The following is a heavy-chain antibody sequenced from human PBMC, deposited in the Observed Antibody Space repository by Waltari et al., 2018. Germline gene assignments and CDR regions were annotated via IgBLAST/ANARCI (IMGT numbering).Heavy chain of an antibody. CDR3: ARVGRVLRYFDWLARGVFDY. D-gene: IGHD3-9*01. CDR1: GGSFSGYY. J-gene: IGHJ4*02. Sequence: QVQLQQWGAGLLKPSETLSLTCAVYGGSFSGYYWSWIRQPPGKGLEWIGEINHSGSTNYNPSRKSRVTISVDTSKNQFSLKLSSVTAADTAVYYCARVGRVLRYFDWLARGVFDYWGQGTLVTVSS. V-gene: IGHV4-34*01. CDR2: INHSGST.